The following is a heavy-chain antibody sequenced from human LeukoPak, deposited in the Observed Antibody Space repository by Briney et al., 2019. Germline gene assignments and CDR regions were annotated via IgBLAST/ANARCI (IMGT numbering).Heavy chain of an antibody. Sequence: GASVKVSCKASGGTFSSYAISWVRQAPGQGLEWMGGIIPIFGTANYAQKFQGRVTITADESTSTAYMELSSLRSEDTAVYCCARASGRTYYDFWSGYYPFDYRGQGTLATVSS. D-gene: IGHD3-3*01. J-gene: IGHJ4*02. CDR1: GGTFSSYA. CDR3: ARASGRTYYDFWSGYYPFDY. V-gene: IGHV1-69*13. CDR2: IIPIFGTA.